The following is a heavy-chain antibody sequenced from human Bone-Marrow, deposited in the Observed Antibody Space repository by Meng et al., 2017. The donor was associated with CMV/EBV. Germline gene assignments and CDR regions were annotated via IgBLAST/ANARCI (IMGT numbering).Heavy chain of an antibody. V-gene: IGHV1-8*01. Sequence: ASVKVSCKASGYTFTSYDINWVRQATGQGLEWMGWMNPNSGNTGYAQKFQGRVTMTRNTSISTAYMVLSRPRSDDTAVYYCSRTECGGDCYSGRYYYYGMDVWGQGTTVTVSS. CDR1: GYTFTSYD. CDR3: SRTECGGDCYSGRYYYYGMDV. D-gene: IGHD2-21*01. J-gene: IGHJ6*02. CDR2: MNPNSGNT.